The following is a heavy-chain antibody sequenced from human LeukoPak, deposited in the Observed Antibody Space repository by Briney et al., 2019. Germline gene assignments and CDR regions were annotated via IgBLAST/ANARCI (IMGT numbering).Heavy chain of an antibody. V-gene: IGHV4-59*09. CDR2: VHYSGGA. J-gene: IGHJ4*02. CDR3: ASGRRWPLQSS. Sequence: WIGYVHYSGGANYDPSLKSRVTISVDTSRNQFSLKLTSVTAADTAVYYCASGRRWPLQSSWGQGTLVTVSS. D-gene: IGHD1-1*01.